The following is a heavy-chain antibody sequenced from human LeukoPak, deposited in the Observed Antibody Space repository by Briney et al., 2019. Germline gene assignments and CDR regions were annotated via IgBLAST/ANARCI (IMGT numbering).Heavy chain of an antibody. Sequence: QPGESLRLSCAASGFTFSSYAMHWVRQAPGKGLEYVSAISSNGGSTYYANSVKGRFTISRDNSKNTLYLQMGSLRAEDMAVYYCARGLAVIAAAAYYFDYWGQGTLVTVSS. CDR3: ARGLAVIAAAAYYFDY. CDR1: GFTFSSYA. CDR2: ISSNGGST. V-gene: IGHV3-64*01. D-gene: IGHD6-13*01. J-gene: IGHJ4*02.